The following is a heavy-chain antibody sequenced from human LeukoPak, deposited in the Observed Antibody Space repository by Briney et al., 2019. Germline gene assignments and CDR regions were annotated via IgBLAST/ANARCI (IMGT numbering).Heavy chain of an antibody. CDR2: IIPILGIA. J-gene: IGHJ6*02. D-gene: IGHD2-8*01. V-gene: IGHV1-69*04. Sequence: SVKVSCKASGGTFSSYAISWVRQAPGQGLEWVGRIIPILGIANYAQKFQGRVTITADKSTSTAYMELSSLRSEDTAVYYCARDRLINYGMDVWGQGTTVTVSS. CDR3: ARDRLINYGMDV. CDR1: GGTFSSYA.